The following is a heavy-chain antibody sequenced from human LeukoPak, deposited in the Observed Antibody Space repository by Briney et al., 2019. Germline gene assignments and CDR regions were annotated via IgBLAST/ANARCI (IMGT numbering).Heavy chain of an antibody. D-gene: IGHD2-2*01. J-gene: IGHJ4*02. V-gene: IGHV3-21*01. CDR1: GFTFSDYG. CDR3: ARGPFTSISKYFDY. Sequence: PGGSLRLSCAASGFTFSDYGMSWVRQAPGKGLEWVSSISTTSSYIYYADSMKGRFTISRGNAKKSLYLQMNSLRAEDTAVYYCARGPFTSISKYFDYWGQGTLVTVSS. CDR2: ISTTSSYI.